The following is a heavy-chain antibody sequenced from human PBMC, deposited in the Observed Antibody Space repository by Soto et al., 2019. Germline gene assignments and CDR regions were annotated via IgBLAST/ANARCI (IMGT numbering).Heavy chain of an antibody. CDR1: GFTFSNAW. D-gene: IGHD5-12*01. CDR3: TTAHPRGPDY. V-gene: IGHV3-15*01. CDR2: IKSKTDGGTI. Sequence: GGSLRLSCAASGFTFSNAWMNWVRQASGKGLEWVGLIKSKTDGGTIDYPAPVKGRFIISRDDSRNTLYLQMNSLKTEDTAVYYCTTAHPRGPDYWGQGTLVTVSS. J-gene: IGHJ4*02.